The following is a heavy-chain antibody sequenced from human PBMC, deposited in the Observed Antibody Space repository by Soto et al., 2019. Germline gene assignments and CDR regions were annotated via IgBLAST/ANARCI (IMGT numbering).Heavy chain of an antibody. J-gene: IGHJ4*02. CDR2: ISARGGSL. Sequence: EVQLLESGGGLVQPGGSLRLSCAASGFSFSSYAMVWVRQAPGKGLEWVSVISARGGSLYFADSVKGRFNISRDNSKNVLSLEMNSLRDEETDTYFWAKGSLEYSASVENWGQGTLVVVSS. V-gene: IGHV3-23*01. CDR3: AKGSLEYSASVEN. D-gene: IGHD5-12*01. CDR1: GFSFSSYA.